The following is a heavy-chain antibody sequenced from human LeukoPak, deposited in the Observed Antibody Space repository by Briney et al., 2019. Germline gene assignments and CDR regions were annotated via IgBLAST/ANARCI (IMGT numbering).Heavy chain of an antibody. Sequence: PSETLSLTCIVFGGSISTSDSYWGWIRLAPGKGLEWIGTIYYSGTTYYNPSFKSRVTISVDTSKNQFSLRLTSVSAEDTAVYYCASRNSLFIWGQGTLVTVSS. CDR2: IYYSGTT. D-gene: IGHD4-23*01. CDR3: ASRNSLFI. J-gene: IGHJ4*02. CDR1: GGSISTSDSY. V-gene: IGHV4-39*01.